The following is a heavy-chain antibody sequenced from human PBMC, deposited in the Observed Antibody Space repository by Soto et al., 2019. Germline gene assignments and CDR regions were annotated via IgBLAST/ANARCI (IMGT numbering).Heavy chain of an antibody. V-gene: IGHV3-23*01. CDR1: GFTFSSYA. D-gene: IGHD3-3*01. Sequence: PGGSLRLSCAASGFTFSSYAMSWVRQAPGKGLEWVSAISGSGGSTYYADSVKGRFTISRDNSKNTLYLQMNSLRAEDTAVYYCARSLEILEWLLPYYYYYGMDVWGQGTTVTVSS. CDR3: ARSLEILEWLLPYYYYYGMDV. J-gene: IGHJ6*02. CDR2: ISGSGGST.